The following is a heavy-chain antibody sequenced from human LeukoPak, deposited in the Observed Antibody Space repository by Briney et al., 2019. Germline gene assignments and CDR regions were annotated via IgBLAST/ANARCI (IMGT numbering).Heavy chain of an antibody. Sequence: PGGSLRFSCAASGFAFSSYAMSWVRQAPGKGLEWVSAISGSGGSTYYADSVKGRFTISRDNSKNTLYLQMNSLRAEDTAVYYCAKRSGDWLLYRYFDYWGQGTLVTVSS. CDR2: ISGSGGST. V-gene: IGHV3-23*01. CDR3: AKRSGDWLLYRYFDY. J-gene: IGHJ4*02. D-gene: IGHD3-9*01. CDR1: GFAFSSYA.